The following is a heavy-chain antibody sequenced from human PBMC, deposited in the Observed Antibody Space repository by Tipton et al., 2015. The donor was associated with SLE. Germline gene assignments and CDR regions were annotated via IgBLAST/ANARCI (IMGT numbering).Heavy chain of an antibody. J-gene: IGHJ5*02. D-gene: IGHD2-15*01. Sequence: TLSLTCTVSGGSISRGRYYWSWVRQPAGKGLEWIGYIYYSGSTNYNPSLKSRVTISVDTSKKQFSLKLSSVTAADTAVYYCASGSGSCRGGSSYPNWFVTCGQGNLVTVS. CDR1: GGSISRGRYY. CDR3: ASGSGSCRGGSSYPNWFVT. CDR2: IYYSGST. V-gene: IGHV4-61*01.